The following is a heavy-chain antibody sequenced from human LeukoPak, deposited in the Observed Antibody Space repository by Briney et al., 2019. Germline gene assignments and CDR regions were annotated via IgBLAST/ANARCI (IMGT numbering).Heavy chain of an antibody. D-gene: IGHD1-14*01. V-gene: IGHV3-23*01. CDR2: ISSSGETT. Sequence: GGSLRLSCVASQFTFHTYVMSWVRQRPGKGPEWVSMISSSGETTDYAESVKGRFTISRDNTKNTLYLQLESPRVDDTAIYYCAKDPRAMGRYFFDDWGQGSLVIVSS. J-gene: IGHJ4*01. CDR1: QFTFHTYV. CDR3: AKDPRAMGRYFFDD.